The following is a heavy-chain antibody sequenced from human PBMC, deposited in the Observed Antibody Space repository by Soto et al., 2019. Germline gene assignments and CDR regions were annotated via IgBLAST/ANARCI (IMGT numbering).Heavy chain of an antibody. V-gene: IGHV4-4*07. CDR2: IYTSGST. J-gene: IGHJ6*02. CDR1: GGSISSYY. D-gene: IGHD6-13*01. CDR3: ARGGSSWYPDYYGMDV. Sequence: SETLSLTCTVSGGSISSYYWSWIRQPAGQGLEWIGRIYTSGSTNYNPSLKSRVTMSVDTSKNQFSLKLSSVTAADTAVYYCARGGSSWYPDYYGMDVWGQGTTVTVSS.